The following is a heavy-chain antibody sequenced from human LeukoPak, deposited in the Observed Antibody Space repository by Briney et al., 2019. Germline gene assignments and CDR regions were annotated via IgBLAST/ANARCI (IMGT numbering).Heavy chain of an antibody. CDR3: ARDQELLWFGELLSDNWFDP. CDR1: GGSIRSSNYY. CDR2: IYTSGST. J-gene: IGHJ5*02. Sequence: SETLSLTCNVLGGSIRSSNYYWGWIRQPAGKGLEWIGRIYTSGSTNYNPSLKSRVTISVDTSKNQFSLKLSSVTAADTAVYYCARDQELLWFGELLSDNWFDPWGQGTLVTVSS. D-gene: IGHD3-10*01. V-gene: IGHV4-61*02.